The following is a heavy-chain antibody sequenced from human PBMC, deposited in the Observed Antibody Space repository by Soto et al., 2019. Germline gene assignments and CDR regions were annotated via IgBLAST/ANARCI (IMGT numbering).Heavy chain of an antibody. D-gene: IGHD3-10*01. CDR3: ATVPFRYFASGSEYFQH. V-gene: IGHV3-23*01. CDR1: GFTFTRHA. J-gene: IGHJ1*01. Sequence: GGSLRLSCAASGFTFTRHAMAWVRQAPGKGLQWVATITATEGLTYYADSVKGRFTISRDNSRNTLSLQIDRLRAEDTALYYCATVPFRYFASGSEYFQHWGQGTLVTVLL. CDR2: ITATEGLT.